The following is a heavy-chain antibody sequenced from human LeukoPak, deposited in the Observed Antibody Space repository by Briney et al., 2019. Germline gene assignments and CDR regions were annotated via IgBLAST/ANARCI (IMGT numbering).Heavy chain of an antibody. J-gene: IGHJ4*02. CDR1: GFTFSSYA. CDR2: ISGSGGST. V-gene: IGHV3-23*01. D-gene: IGHD3-3*01. Sequence: GGSLRLSCAASGFTFSSYAMSWVRQAPGKGLEWVSAISGSGGSTYYADSVKGRFTISRDNPKNTLYLQMNSLRAEDTAVYYCAKDAPLYYDFWSGYYTPFDYWGQGTLVTVSS. CDR3: AKDAPLYYDFWSGYYTPFDY.